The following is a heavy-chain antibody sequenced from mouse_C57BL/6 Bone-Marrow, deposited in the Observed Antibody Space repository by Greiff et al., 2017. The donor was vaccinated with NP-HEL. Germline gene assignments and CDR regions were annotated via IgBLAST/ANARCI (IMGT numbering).Heavy chain of an antibody. D-gene: IGHD2-2*01. CDR1: GYSITSGYY. V-gene: IGHV3-6*01. CDR3: AREGLSAWFAY. Sequence: EVKVEESGPGLVKPSQSLSLTCSVTGYSITSGYYWNWIRQFPGNKLEWMGYISYDGSNNYNPSLKNRISITRDTSKNQFFLKLNSVTTEDTATYYCAREGLSAWFAYWGQGTTLTVSS. CDR2: ISYDGSN. J-gene: IGHJ2*01.